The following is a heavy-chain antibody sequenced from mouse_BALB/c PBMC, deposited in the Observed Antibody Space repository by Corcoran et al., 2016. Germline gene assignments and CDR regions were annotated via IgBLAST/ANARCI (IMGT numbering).Heavy chain of an antibody. CDR2: INPYNDGT. J-gene: IGHJ4*01. Sequence: EVQLQQSGPELVKPGASVKMSCKASGYTFTSYVMHWVKQKPGQGLEWIGYINPYNDGTKYNEKFKGKATLTSDKSSSTAYMELSSLTSEDSAVYYCARVPSTMVTPYYAMDYWGQGTSVTVSS. CDR3: ARVPSTMVTPYYAMDY. V-gene: IGHV1S136*01. CDR1: GYTFTSYV. D-gene: IGHD2-2*01.